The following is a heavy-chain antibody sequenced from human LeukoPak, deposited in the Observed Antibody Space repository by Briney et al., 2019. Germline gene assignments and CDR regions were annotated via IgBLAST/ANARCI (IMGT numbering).Heavy chain of an antibody. CDR3: ARASMATVTYFDY. D-gene: IGHD4-11*01. J-gene: IGHJ4*02. CDR1: GFTFSSYG. CDR2: IWYDGSNK. Sequence: GRALRLSCAASGFTFSSYGMHWVRQAPGKGLEGVEVIWYDGSNKYYADSVKGRFTISRDNSKNTLYLQMNSLRAEDTAVYYCARASMATVTYFDYWGQGTLVTVSS. V-gene: IGHV3-33*01.